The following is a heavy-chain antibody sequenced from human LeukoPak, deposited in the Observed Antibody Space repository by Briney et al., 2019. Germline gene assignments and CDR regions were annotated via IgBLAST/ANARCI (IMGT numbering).Heavy chain of an antibody. CDR2: IYYSGST. CDR1: GGSVSSGSYY. CDR3: ARDHLSGIAVAGDY. V-gene: IGHV4-61*01. J-gene: IGHJ4*02. D-gene: IGHD6-19*01. Sequence: SETLSLTCTVSGGSVSSGSYYWSWTRQPPGRTLEWIGYIYYSGSTNYNPSLKSRVPISVDTSKNQFSLKLSSVTAADTAVYYCARDHLSGIAVAGDYWGQGTLVTVSS.